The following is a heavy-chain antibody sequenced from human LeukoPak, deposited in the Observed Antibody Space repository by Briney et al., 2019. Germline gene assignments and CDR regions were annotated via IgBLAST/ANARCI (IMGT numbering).Heavy chain of an antibody. D-gene: IGHD3-3*01. CDR2: IYNRATT. Sequence: SETLSLTCTVSGGSLSFYYWNWIRLPPGKGLEWIGYIYNRATTNYNPSLQSRVTISEDTQNQVSLKLGSVTAADTAVYYCTRGWSVDAYHFDSWGQGALVTVSS. CDR3: TRGWSVDAYHFDS. CDR1: GGSLSFYY. J-gene: IGHJ4*02. V-gene: IGHV4-59*01.